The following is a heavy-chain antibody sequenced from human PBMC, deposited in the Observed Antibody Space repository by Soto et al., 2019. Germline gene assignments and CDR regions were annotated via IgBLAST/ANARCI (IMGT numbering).Heavy chain of an antibody. CDR2: INPSGGST. CDR3: ARDRQQQLEGGWFDP. J-gene: IGHJ5*02. CDR1: GYTFTSYY. D-gene: IGHD6-13*01. V-gene: IGHV1-46*01. Sequence: GASVKVSCXASGYTFTSYYMHWVRQAPGQVLEWMGIINPSGGSTSYAQKFQGRVTMTRDTSTSTVYMELSSLRSEDTAVYYCARDRQQQLEGGWFDPWGQGTLVTVYS.